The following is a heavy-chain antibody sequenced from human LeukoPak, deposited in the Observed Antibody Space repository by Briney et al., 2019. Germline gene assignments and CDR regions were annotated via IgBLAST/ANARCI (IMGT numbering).Heavy chain of an antibody. D-gene: IGHD4-17*01. CDR3: AKDNYGGIFAS. CDR2: ISDTVRDT. V-gene: IGHV3-23*01. CDR1: GFTFSAYG. J-gene: IGHJ4*02. Sequence: PGGSLRLSCAASGFTFSAYGMSWVRQAPGKGLEWVSHISDTVRDTWYANSVKGRFIISGDNSRDTVYLQMSSLRPEDTALYFCAKDNYGGIFASWGQGTLVTVSS.